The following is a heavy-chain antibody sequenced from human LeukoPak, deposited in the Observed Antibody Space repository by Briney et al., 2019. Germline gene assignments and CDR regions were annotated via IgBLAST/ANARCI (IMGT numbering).Heavy chain of an antibody. V-gene: IGHV1-69*04. CDR3: ARDRGSGWYIDY. CDR2: IIPILGIA. J-gene: IGHJ4*02. CDR1: GGTFSSYA. D-gene: IGHD6-19*01. Sequence: ASVKVSCKASGGTFSSYAISWVRQAPGQGLEWMGRIIPILGIANYAQKFQGRVAITADKSTSTAYMELSSLRSEDTAVYYCARDRGSGWYIDYWGQGTLVTVSS.